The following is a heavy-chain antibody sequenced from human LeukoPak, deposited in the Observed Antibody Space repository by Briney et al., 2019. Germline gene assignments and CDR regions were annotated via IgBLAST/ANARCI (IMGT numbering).Heavy chain of an antibody. CDR3: ARLGITAPGMGYFDF. CDR1: GGSITSYY. D-gene: IGHD6-13*01. V-gene: IGHV4-59*08. Sequence: SETLSLTCTVSGGSITSYYWNWIRQPPGKGLEWIGYIYYSGSTNYNPSLKSRVTISVDTSNYQFSLKLSSVTAADTAMYYCARLGITAPGMGYFDFWGQGTLVTFS. CDR2: IYYSGST. J-gene: IGHJ4*02.